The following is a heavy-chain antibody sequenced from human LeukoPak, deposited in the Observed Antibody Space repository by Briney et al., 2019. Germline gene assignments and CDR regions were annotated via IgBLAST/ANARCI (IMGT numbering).Heavy chain of an antibody. CDR3: ARDPGLYDSSGYSPFDY. CDR2: IIPIFGTA. CDR1: GNSISNYA. J-gene: IGHJ4*02. Sequence: SVKVSCKASGNSISNYAVSWVRQAPGQGFEWMGGIIPIFGTADYAQKFQGRVTITADESTSTAYMELSSLRSEDTAVYYCARDPGLYDSSGYSPFDYWGQGTLVTVSS. V-gene: IGHV1-69*13. D-gene: IGHD3-22*01.